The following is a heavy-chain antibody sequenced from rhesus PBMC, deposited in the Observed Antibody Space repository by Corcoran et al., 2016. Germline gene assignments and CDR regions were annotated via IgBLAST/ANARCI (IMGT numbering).Heavy chain of an antibody. CDR2: IYWNDSK. CDR3: ARVTYYSGSYYYRRWYFDL. Sequence: QVTLKESGPALVKPTQTLTLTCPFLGFSISTTGTVVGWTLTPPWKDLQWLASIYWNDSKYYSTSLKSRLTISKDTSKNQVVLTMTNMDPVDTATYYCARVTYYSGSYYYRRWYFDLWGPGTPITISS. V-gene: IGHV2-95*01. J-gene: IGHJ2*01. CDR1: GFSISTTGTV. D-gene: IGHD3-16*01.